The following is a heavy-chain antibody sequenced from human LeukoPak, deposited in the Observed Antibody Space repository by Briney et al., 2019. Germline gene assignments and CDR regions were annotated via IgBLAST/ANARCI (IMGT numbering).Heavy chain of an antibody. Sequence: GGSLRLSCVASGFTFSSYAMHWVRQAPGKGLEWVAVISYDGSNKYYADSVKGRFTISRDNSKNTLYLQMNSLRAEDTAVYYCARGDNSLFDYWGQGTLVTVSS. V-gene: IGHV3-30-3*01. J-gene: IGHJ4*02. CDR2: ISYDGSNK. CDR1: GFTFSSYA. D-gene: IGHD1-14*01. CDR3: ARGDNSLFDY.